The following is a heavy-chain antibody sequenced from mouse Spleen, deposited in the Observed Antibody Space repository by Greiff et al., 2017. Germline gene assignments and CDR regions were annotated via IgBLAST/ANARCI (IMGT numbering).Heavy chain of an antibody. CDR3: ASGDDYDVFDY. J-gene: IGHJ2*01. Sequence: QVQLQQSGAELVRPGASVTLSCKASGYTFTDYEMHWVKQTPVHGLEWIGAIDPETGGTAYNQKFKGKATLTAEKSSSTAYMQLSSLTSEDSAVYFCASGDDYDVFDYWGQGTTLTVSS. CDR2: IDPETGGT. D-gene: IGHD2-4*01. CDR1: GYTFTDYE. V-gene: IGHV1-15*01.